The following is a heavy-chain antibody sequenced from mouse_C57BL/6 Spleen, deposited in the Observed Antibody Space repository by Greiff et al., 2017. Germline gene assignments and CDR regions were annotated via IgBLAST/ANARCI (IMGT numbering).Heavy chain of an antibody. J-gene: IGHJ3*01. CDR3: ARPPYYGSSYGFAY. CDR2: IYPSDSET. D-gene: IGHD1-1*01. V-gene: IGHV1-61*01. CDR1: GYTFTSYW. Sequence: VQLQQSGAELVRPGSSVKLSCKASGYTFTSYWMDWVKQRPGQGLEWIGNIYPSDSETHYNQKFKDKATLTVDKSSSTAYMQLSSLTSEDSAVYYCARPPYYGSSYGFAYWGQGTLVTVSA.